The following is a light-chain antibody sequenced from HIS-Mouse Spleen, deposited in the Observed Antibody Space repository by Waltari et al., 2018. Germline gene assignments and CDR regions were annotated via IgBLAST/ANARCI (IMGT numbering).Light chain of an antibody. CDR1: SSDVGSYYL. V-gene: IGLV2-23*01. Sequence: QSALTQPASVSGSPGQSITISCTGTSSDVGSYYLVPWYHQHPGKAPKLMIYEGSKRPSGVSNRFSGSKSGNTASLTISGLQAEDGADYYCCSYAGSSTWVFGGGTKLTVL. CDR3: CSYAGSSTWV. CDR2: EGS. J-gene: IGLJ3*02.